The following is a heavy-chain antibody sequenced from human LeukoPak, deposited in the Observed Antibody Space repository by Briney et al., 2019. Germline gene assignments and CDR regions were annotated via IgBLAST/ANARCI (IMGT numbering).Heavy chain of an antibody. V-gene: IGHV1-8*01. CDR2: MNPNSGNT. CDR1: GYTFTNYD. CDR3: ARVSLYSGYESDY. D-gene: IGHD5-12*01. Sequence: ASVKVSCKASGYTFTNYDINWVRQATGQGLEWMGYMNPNSGNTGYAQRFQGRITVTRSTSISTAYMELSSLTSEDTAVYYCARVSLYSGYESDYRGQGTLVTVSS. J-gene: IGHJ4*02.